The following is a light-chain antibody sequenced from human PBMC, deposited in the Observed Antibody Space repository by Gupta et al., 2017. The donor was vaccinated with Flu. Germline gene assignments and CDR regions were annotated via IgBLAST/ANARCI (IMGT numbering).Light chain of an antibody. Sequence: SALTQPASVSGSPGQSITITGSGTSSDVGSYNLVSWYQQHPGKAPKLMVYEGSKRPSGVSNRFSGSKSGTTASLTISGGEEEDEAEYYCCSYAGSSTLLFGGGTKLTVL. V-gene: IGLV2-23*01. CDR2: EGS. CDR1: SSDVGSYNL. CDR3: CSYAGSSTLL. J-gene: IGLJ2*01.